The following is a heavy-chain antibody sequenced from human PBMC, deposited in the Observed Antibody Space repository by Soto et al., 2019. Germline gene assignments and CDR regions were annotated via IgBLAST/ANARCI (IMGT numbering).Heavy chain of an antibody. CDR1: GGSFSGYY. V-gene: IGHV4-34*01. Sequence: QVQLQQWGAGLLKPSETLSLTCAVYGGSFSGYYWSWIRQPPGKGLEWIGEINHSGSTNYNPSLKRRVTISVDTSKNQFSLELSSVTAADTAVYYCAREDIVVVPAARYYYYYMDVWGKGTTVTVSS. CDR2: INHSGST. J-gene: IGHJ6*03. CDR3: AREDIVVVPAARYYYYYMDV. D-gene: IGHD2-2*01.